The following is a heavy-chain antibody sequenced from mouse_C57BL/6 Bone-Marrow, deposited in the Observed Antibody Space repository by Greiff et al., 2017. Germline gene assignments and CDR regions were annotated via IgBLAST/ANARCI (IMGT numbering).Heavy chain of an antibody. V-gene: IGHV1-55*01. Sequence: QVQLQQPGAELVKPGASVKMSCKASGFTFNSYWITWVKQRPGQGLEWIGDIYPGSGRTNYNEKFKSKATLTVDTSSSTSYMQLSSLTSENSAVXYCARLEFITTVVEVDYWGKGTTLTVSS. CDR1: GFTFNSYW. J-gene: IGHJ2*01. CDR3: ARLEFITTVVEVDY. D-gene: IGHD1-1*01. CDR2: IYPGSGRT.